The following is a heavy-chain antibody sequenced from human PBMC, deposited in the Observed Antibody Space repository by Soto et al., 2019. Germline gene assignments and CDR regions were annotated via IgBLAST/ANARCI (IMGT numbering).Heavy chain of an antibody. J-gene: IGHJ6*02. CDR2: ISAYNGNR. CDR1: GYTFTGYH. V-gene: IGHV1-18*04. CDR3: ARGGQECSNSGCGYIYDGMDV. Sequence: GASVKVSCKASGYTFTGYHMHWVRQAPGQGLEWMGWISAYNGNRHFAEGLRGRITMTTNTTTSTADMELRSLSSDDTAVYYCARGGQECSNSGCGYIYDGMDVWGQGTTVTVSS. D-gene: IGHD1-26*01.